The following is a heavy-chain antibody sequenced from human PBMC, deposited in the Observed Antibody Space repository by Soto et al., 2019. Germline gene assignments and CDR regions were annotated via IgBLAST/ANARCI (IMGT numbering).Heavy chain of an antibody. D-gene: IGHD3-9*01. CDR2: MNPNSGNT. V-gene: IGHV1-8*01. Sequence: ASVKVSCKASGYTFTSYDINWVRQATGQGLEWMGWMNPNSGNTGYAQKFRGRVTMTRNTSISTAYMELSSLRSEDTAVYYCARILRGNFLTGYAPYYYYYGMDVWGQGTTVTVSS. CDR3: ARILRGNFLTGYAPYYYYYGMDV. CDR1: GYTFTSYD. J-gene: IGHJ6*02.